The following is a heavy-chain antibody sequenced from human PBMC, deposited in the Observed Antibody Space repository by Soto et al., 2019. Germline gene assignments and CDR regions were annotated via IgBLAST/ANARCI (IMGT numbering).Heavy chain of an antibody. CDR1: GDSISNYY. Sequence: QVQLQESGPGLVKPSETLSLTCTVSGDSISNYYWSWIRQTPGKGLELLGYIYYSGSTNYNPSLKSRVTISVDTSKNQFSLKLSSVPAADTAVYYCARHLWVGSSCYLGAFDIWGQGTMVTVSS. D-gene: IGHD6-13*01. CDR3: ARHLWVGSSCYLGAFDI. J-gene: IGHJ3*02. V-gene: IGHV4-59*08. CDR2: IYYSGST.